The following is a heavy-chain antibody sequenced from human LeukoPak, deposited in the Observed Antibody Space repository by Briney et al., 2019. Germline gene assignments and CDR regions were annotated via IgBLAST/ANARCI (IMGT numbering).Heavy chain of an antibody. J-gene: IGHJ4*02. CDR2: ISGSGGST. D-gene: IGHD4-17*01. Sequence: GGSLRLSCAASGFTFSSYGMSWVRQAPGKGLEWVSAISGSGGSTYYADSVKGRFTISRDNSKNTLYLQMNSLRAEDTAVYYCAKDLGDDYGDYAVDYWGQGTLVTVSS. CDR3: AKDLGDDYGDYAVDY. V-gene: IGHV3-23*01. CDR1: GFTFSSYG.